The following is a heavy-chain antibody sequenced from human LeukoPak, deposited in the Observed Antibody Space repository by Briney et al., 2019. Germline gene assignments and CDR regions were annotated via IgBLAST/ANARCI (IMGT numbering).Heavy chain of an antibody. D-gene: IGHD2-15*01. CDR1: GFTFSSYA. J-gene: IGHJ4*02. V-gene: IGHV3-30-3*01. Sequence: PGGSLRLSCAASGFTFSSYAMLWVRQVPGKGLEWVAYISYDGNNKYFTDSVKGRFTTSRDNSKNTLYLQMNSLRAEDTAVYYCARLRGECGGCRDYWGQGTLVTVSS. CDR2: ISYDGNNK. CDR3: ARLRGECGGCRDY.